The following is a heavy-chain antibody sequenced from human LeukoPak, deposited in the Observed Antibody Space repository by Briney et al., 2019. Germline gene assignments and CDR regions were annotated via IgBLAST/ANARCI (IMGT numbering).Heavy chain of an antibody. Sequence: GGSLRLSCAASGSIFSTYAMGWVRQAPGKGLEWVSSIKGGGGDPFYADSVKGRFTTSRDNSKNTLFLQLNSLRAEDSAVYYCAKGGHDFNPFYWWGQGTLVTVSS. J-gene: IGHJ4*02. CDR2: IKGGGGDP. CDR3: AKGGHDFNPFYW. V-gene: IGHV3-23*01. CDR1: GSIFSTYA. D-gene: IGHD2-21*02.